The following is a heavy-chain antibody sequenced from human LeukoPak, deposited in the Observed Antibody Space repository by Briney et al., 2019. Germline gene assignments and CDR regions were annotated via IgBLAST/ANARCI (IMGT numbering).Heavy chain of an antibody. CDR1: GFTFSSYG. Sequence: GRSLRLSCAASGFTFSSYGMHWVRQAPGKGLERVAVIWYDGSNKYYADSVKGRFTISRDNSKDTLYLHMNSLRAEDTAVYYCARAGIYGMDVWGRGTTVTVSS. V-gene: IGHV3-33*01. J-gene: IGHJ6*02. D-gene: IGHD3-10*01. CDR2: IWYDGSNK. CDR3: ARAGIYGMDV.